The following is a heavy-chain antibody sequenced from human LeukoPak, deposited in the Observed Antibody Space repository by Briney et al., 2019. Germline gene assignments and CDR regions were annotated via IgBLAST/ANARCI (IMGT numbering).Heavy chain of an antibody. CDR1: GFTFSSYS. CDR2: ISSSSSTI. J-gene: IGHJ3*02. D-gene: IGHD1/OR15-1a*01. Sequence: PGGSLRLSCAASGFTFSSYSMNWVRQAPGKGLEWVSYISSSSSTIYYADSVKGRFTISRDNSKNTLYLQMNSLRAEDTAVYYCAKPSAPTTPNDAFDIWGQGTMVTVSS. CDR3: AKPSAPTTPNDAFDI. V-gene: IGHV3-48*01.